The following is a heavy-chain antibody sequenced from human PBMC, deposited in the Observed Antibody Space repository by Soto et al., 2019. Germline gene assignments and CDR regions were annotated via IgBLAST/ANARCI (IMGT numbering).Heavy chain of an antibody. CDR1: GGSINAFF. CDR2: VFYVGST. Sequence: QVQLEESGPGLVKPSETLSLTCTVSGGSINAFFWSWVRQPPGKGLEPIGYVFYVGSTNYNPSLKSRLTISLDTSKTQFSLNLTSVTAADTAVYYSATKTGLYYYGLDVWGQGTMVAVSS. V-gene: IGHV4-59*01. J-gene: IGHJ6*02. CDR3: ATKTGLYYYGLDV.